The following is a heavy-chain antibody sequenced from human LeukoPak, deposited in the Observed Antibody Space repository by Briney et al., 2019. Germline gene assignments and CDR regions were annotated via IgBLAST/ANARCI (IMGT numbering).Heavy chain of an antibody. CDR1: GYSITNGYY. D-gene: IGHD3-10*01. Sequence: SETLSLTCTVSGYSITNGYYWGWIRQPPGKGLEWIGSLYQDGSTYYNPSLKSRVTISIDTSKNQFSLSLSSVTAADTAFYYCARMEAYYYGSGIRGFDYWGRGTLVTVSS. CDR3: ARMEAYYYGSGIRGFDY. V-gene: IGHV4-38-2*02. CDR2: LYQDGST. J-gene: IGHJ4*02.